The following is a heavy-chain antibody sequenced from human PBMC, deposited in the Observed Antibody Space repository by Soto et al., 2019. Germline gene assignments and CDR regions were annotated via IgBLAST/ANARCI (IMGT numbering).Heavy chain of an antibody. CDR1: GFTFSTYP. V-gene: IGHV3-64D*06. D-gene: IGHD5-12*01. J-gene: IGHJ4*02. CDR3: GKGQGYDFDY. CDR2: INSNGGST. Sequence: GGSLTLSCSASGFTFSTYPMHSVRQAPGKGLEYVSVINSNGGSTYYADSVKGRFTISRDNSKNTLYLQMSSLRVEYTAMYYSGKGQGYDFDYWGQGTLVTVSS.